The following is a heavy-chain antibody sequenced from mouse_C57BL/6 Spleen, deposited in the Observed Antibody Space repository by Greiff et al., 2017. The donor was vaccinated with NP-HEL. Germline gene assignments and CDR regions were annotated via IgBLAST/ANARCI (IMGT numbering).Heavy chain of an antibody. V-gene: IGHV1-15*01. CDR2: IDPETGGT. Sequence: QVQLQQSGAELVRPGASVTLSCKASGYTFTDYEMHWVKQTPVHGLEWIGAIDPETGGTAYNQKFKGKAILTADKSSSTAYMELRSLTSEASAVYYCTREAYSPFDYWGQGTTLTVSS. CDR3: TREAYSPFDY. D-gene: IGHD2-12*01. J-gene: IGHJ2*01. CDR1: GYTFTDYE.